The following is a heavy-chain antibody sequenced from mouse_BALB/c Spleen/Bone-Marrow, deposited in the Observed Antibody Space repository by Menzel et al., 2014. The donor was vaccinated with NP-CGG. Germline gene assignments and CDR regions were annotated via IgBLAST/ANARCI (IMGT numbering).Heavy chain of an antibody. CDR1: GFTFSSYT. Sequence: DVKLVESGGGLVQPGGSLKPSCAASGFTFSSYTMSWVRQTPEKRLDWVAYISNGGGSTYYPDTVKGRFTISRDNAKNTLYLQMSSLKSEDTAMYYCARGNGFAYWGQGTLVTVSA. CDR2: ISNGGGST. V-gene: IGHV5-12-2*01. J-gene: IGHJ3*01. CDR3: ARGNGFAY.